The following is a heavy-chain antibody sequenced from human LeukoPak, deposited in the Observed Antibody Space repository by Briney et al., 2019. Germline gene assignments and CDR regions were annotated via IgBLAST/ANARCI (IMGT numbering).Heavy chain of an antibody. CDR1: GGSFSGYY. CDR3: ARQWLVSPLFDY. J-gene: IGHJ4*02. V-gene: IGHV4-34*01. Sequence: SESLSLTCAVYGGSFSGYYWSWVRQPAGKGREWIGEINHIGSTNYNPSLRSRVTVSVHTSKNQLSLKLSSVTAADTAVYYCARQWLVSPLFDYWGQGTLVTVSS. D-gene: IGHD6-19*01. CDR2: INHIGST.